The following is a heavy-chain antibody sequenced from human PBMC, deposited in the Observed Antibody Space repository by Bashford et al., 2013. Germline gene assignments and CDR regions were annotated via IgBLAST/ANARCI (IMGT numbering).Heavy chain of an antibody. CDR1: GYSFTSYW. CDR2: IDPSDSYT. CDR3: ASRDHSSSPFY. Sequence: GESLKISCKGSGYSFTSYWISWVRQMPGKGLEWMGRIDPSDSYTNYSPSFQGHVTISADKSTNTAYLQWSSLKASDTAMYFCASRDHSSSPFYWGQGTLVTVSS. V-gene: IGHV5-10-1*01. J-gene: IGHJ4*02. D-gene: IGHD1-14*01.